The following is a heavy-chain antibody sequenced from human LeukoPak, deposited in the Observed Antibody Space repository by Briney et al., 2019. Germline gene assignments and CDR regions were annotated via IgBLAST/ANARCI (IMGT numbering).Heavy chain of an antibody. CDR3: GRDLGRFCRGGSCSPDY. CDR2: ISSSSSYI. D-gene: IGHD2-15*01. Sequence: PGGSLRLSCAASGFTFSSYSMNWVRQAPGKGLEWVSSISSSSSYIYYADSVKGRFTISRDNAKNSLYLQMNSLRAEDTAVYYCGRDLGRFCRGGSCSPDYWGRGTLVTVS. V-gene: IGHV3-21*01. CDR1: GFTFSSYS. J-gene: IGHJ4*02.